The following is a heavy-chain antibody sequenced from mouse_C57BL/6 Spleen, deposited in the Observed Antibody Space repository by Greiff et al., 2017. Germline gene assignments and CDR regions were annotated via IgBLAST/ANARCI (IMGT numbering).Heavy chain of an antibody. J-gene: IGHJ2*01. CDR1: GYTFTSYW. V-gene: IGHV1-64*01. Sequence: QVQLQQPGAELVKPGASVKLSCKASGYTFTSYWMHWVKQRPEQGLEWIGMIHPNSGSTNYNAKFKSKATLTVDKSSSTAYMQLSSLTSEDSAVYYCAREGGPYDYDEGVLDYWGQGTTLTVSS. D-gene: IGHD2-4*01. CDR2: IHPNSGST. CDR3: AREGGPYDYDEGVLDY.